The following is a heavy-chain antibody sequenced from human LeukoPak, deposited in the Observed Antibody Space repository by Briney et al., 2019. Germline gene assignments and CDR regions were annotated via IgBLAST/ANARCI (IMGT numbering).Heavy chain of an antibody. J-gene: IGHJ4*02. CDR2: IYHSGST. V-gene: IGHV4-39*01. CDR1: GGSISRGSHY. CDR3: ARNVVSASGWNLDYFDD. D-gene: IGHD6-19*01. Sequence: SETLSLTCTVSGGSISRGSHYWGWIRQPPGKGLEWIGGIYHSGSTYFNPSLRSRVTVSVDTSNNQFSLTLSSVTAADTAVYYCARNVVSASGWNLDYFDDWGQGTLVTVSS.